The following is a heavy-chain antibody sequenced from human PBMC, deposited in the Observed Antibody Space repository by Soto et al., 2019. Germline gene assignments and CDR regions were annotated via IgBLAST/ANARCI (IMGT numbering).Heavy chain of an antibody. CDR2: FSASGGTT. J-gene: IGHJ4*02. CDR1: GVSFNSYA. Sequence: EVKLLESGGGLVQPGGSLRLSCAVSGVSFNSYAMGWVRQAQGKRLEWVSSFSASGGTTYYADSVKGRFTVSRDNSKNTGFLQMNSLRVEDTAVYFCAKDRSYYSGSGSFEGVFDSWGQGTLVTVSS. V-gene: IGHV3-23*01. CDR3: AKDRSYYSGSGSFEGVFDS. D-gene: IGHD3-10*01.